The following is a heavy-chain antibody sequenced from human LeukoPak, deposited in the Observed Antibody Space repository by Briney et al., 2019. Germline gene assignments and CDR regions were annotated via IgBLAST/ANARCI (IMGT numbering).Heavy chain of an antibody. D-gene: IGHD3-10*01. CDR3: AREMGGWGSWRVFDY. V-gene: IGHV4-61*02. CDR2: IYTSGST. Sequence: SQTLSLTCTVSGGSISSGSYYWSWIRQPPGKGLEWIGRIYTSGSTNYNPSLKSRVTISVDTSKNQFSLKLISVTAATTAVYYCAREMGGWGSWRVFDYWGQGTLVTVSS. CDR1: GGSISSGSYY. J-gene: IGHJ4*02.